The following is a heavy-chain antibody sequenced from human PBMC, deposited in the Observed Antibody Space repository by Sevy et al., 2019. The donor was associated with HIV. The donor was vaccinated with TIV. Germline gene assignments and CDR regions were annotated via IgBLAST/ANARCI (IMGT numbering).Heavy chain of an antibody. CDR3: ASDLPPAATTVAHFDC. J-gene: IGHJ4*02. Sequence: GGSLRLSCAASGFIFSSYEMNWVRQAPGKGLEWISYISNSGSALYYSDSVKGRFTISRDNAKNSLYLQMNSLRVEDTAVYYCASDLPPAATTVAHFDCWGQGTQVTVSS. CDR1: GFIFSSYE. D-gene: IGHD4-17*01. CDR2: ISNSGSAL. V-gene: IGHV3-48*03.